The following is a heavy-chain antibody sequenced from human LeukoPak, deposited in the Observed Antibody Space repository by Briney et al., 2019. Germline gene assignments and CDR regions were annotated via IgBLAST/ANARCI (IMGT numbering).Heavy chain of an antibody. J-gene: IGHJ4*02. CDR1: GFNFDDYA. CDR3: ATDSPGTAAFDY. CDR2: INWNGGRT. Sequence: PGGSLRLSCATSGFNFDDYAMSWVRQAPGKGLEWVSDINWNGGRTSYADSVKGRFTISRDNAKNSLYLQMDSLRAEDTAVYYCATDSPGTAAFDYWGQGTLVTVSS. D-gene: IGHD1-14*01. V-gene: IGHV3-20*04.